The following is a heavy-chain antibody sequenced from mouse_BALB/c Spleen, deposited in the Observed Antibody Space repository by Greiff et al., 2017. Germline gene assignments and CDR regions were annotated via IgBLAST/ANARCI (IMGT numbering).Heavy chain of an antibody. J-gene: IGHJ4*01. CDR2: IYPGDGDT. Sequence: QVQLQQSGAELVRPGSSVKISCKASGYAFSSYWMNWVKQRPGQGLEWIGQIYPGDGDTNYNGKFKGKATLTADKSSSTAYMQLSSLTSEDSAVYFSARGVVATRDAMDYWGQGTSVTVAS. CDR1: GYAFSSYW. CDR3: ARGVVATRDAMDY. V-gene: IGHV1-80*01. D-gene: IGHD1-1*01.